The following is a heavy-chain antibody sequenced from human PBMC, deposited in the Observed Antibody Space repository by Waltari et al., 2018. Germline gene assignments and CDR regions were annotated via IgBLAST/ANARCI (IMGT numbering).Heavy chain of an antibody. CDR1: GFPFRSYA. V-gene: IGHV3-30*04. J-gene: IGHJ6*02. Sequence: QVQLVESGGGVVQPGRSLRLSCVAAGFPFRSYARHWVRQAPGKGLEWVAVMSYNGRNIYYVDSVKGRFTISRDNSKKMLYMQMNSLRTEDTAIYYCARDYCDRTNCHGMDVWGQGTTVTVS. CDR3: ARDYCDRTNCHGMDV. D-gene: IGHD3-22*01. CDR2: MSYNGRNI.